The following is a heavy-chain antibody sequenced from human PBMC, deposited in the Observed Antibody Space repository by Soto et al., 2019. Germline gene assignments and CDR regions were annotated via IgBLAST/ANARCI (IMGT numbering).Heavy chain of an antibody. CDR3: TSDPVDYSNYVSRFDP. V-gene: IGHV3-15*07. CDR2: IKSIPDGGTT. CDR1: GFTFSNDW. Sequence: PGGSLRLSCAASGFTFSNDWMNWVRQAPGKGLEWVGRIKSIPDGGTTDYAAPVKGRFTISRDDSKNTLYLQMNSLKTEDTAVYYCTSDPVDYSNYVSRFDPWGQGTLVTVSS. D-gene: IGHD4-4*01. J-gene: IGHJ5*02.